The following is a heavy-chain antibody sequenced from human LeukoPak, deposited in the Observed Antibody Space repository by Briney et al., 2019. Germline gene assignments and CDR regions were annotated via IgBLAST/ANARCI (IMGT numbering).Heavy chain of an antibody. V-gene: IGHV3-21*01. Sequence: PGGSLRLSCAASGFTFSSYSMNWVRQAPGKGLEWVSSISSSSSYIYYADSVKGRFTISRDNAKNSLYLQMNGLRAEDTAVYYCARDFGWYGAFDIWGQGTMVTVSS. CDR3: ARDFGWYGAFDI. D-gene: IGHD6-19*01. CDR2: ISSSSSYI. CDR1: GFTFSSYS. J-gene: IGHJ3*02.